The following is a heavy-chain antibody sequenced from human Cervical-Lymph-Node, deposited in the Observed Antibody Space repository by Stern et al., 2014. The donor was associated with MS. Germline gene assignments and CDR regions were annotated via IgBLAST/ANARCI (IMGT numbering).Heavy chain of an antibody. V-gene: IGHV3-30*03. J-gene: IGHJ6*02. Sequence: MQLVESGGGVVQPGKSLRLSCAASGFTFSDYGMHWVRQAPGKGLEWVALATYDRSDQYYADSVKGRFTVSRDNSKNTVLLQMNGLRPEDTAVYFCARDRGLTHYFYGMDVWGQGTTVTVSS. CDR2: ATYDRSDQ. CDR1: GFTFSDYG. D-gene: IGHD3-10*01. CDR3: ARDRGLTHYFYGMDV.